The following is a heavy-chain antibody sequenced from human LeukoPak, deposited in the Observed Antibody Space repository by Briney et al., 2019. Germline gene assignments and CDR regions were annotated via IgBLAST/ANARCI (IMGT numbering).Heavy chain of an antibody. CDR1: GDTVSSNSTA. CDR2: TYYRSKWYS. Sequence: SQTLSLTRAISGDTVSSNSTACNWIRQSPSRGLEWLGRTYYRSKWYSDYAVSVKSRIAINPDTSKNQFSLQLNSVTPEDTAVYYCARGGQGDGYSADEAFDMWGQGIMVTVSS. D-gene: IGHD5-24*01. J-gene: IGHJ3*02. V-gene: IGHV6-1*01. CDR3: ARGGQGDGYSADEAFDM.